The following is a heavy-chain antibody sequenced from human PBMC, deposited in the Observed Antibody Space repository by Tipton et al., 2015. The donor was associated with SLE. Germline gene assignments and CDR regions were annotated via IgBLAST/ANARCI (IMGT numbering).Heavy chain of an antibody. CDR2: IYTTVSA. V-gene: IGHV4-4*07. J-gene: IGHJ4*02. D-gene: IGHD3-22*01. Sequence: TLSLTCTVSGGSISTYYWSWIRQPAGKGLEWIGRIYTTVSATYNPSPKSRVTMSLDTSKNQFSLQLSSVTAADTAVYYCAREDYYESRGSFGYWGQGALVTVSS. CDR1: GGSISTYY. CDR3: AREDYYESRGSFGY.